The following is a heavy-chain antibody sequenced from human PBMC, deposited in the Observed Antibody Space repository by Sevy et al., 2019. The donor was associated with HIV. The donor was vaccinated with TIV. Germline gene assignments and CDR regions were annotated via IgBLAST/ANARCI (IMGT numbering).Heavy chain of an antibody. CDR3: ARDRHYSYGFEYYYGMDV. Sequence: GGSLRLSCAASGFTVSSNYMSWVRQAPGKGLEWVSVIYSGGSTYYADSVKGRFTISRDNSKNTLSLQMNSLRAEDTAVYYCARDRHYSYGFEYYYGMDVWGQGTTVTVSS. CDR1: GFTVSSNY. CDR2: IYSGGST. V-gene: IGHV3-53*01. J-gene: IGHJ6*02. D-gene: IGHD5-18*01.